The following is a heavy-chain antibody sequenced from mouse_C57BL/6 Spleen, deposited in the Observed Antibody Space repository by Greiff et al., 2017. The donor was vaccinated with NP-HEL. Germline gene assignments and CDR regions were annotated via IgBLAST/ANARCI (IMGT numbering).Heavy chain of an antibody. CDR2: INPNNGGT. CDR3: ARRGLSVGGYAMDY. CDR1: GYTFTDYN. J-gene: IGHJ4*01. D-gene: IGHD1-1*02. Sequence: VQLKESGPELVKPGASVKIPCKASGYTFTDYNMDWVKQSHGKSLEWIGDINPNNGGTIYNQKFKGKATLTVDKSSSTAYMELRSLTSEDTAVYYCARRGLSVGGYAMDYWGQGTSVTVSS. V-gene: IGHV1-18*01.